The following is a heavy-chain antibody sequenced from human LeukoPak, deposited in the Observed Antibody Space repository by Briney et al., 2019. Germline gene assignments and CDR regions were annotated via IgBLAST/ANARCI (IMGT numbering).Heavy chain of an antibody. Sequence: PGGSLRLSCAASGFTFSSYAMSWVRQAPGKGLEWVSAISGSGGSTYYADSVKGRFTISRDNSKNTLYLQMNSLRAEDTAVYYCAKAGTPLSSYYYYMDVWGKGTTVTVSS. J-gene: IGHJ6*03. D-gene: IGHD1-1*01. V-gene: IGHV3-23*01. CDR3: AKAGTPLSSYYYYMDV. CDR1: GFTFSSYA. CDR2: ISGSGGST.